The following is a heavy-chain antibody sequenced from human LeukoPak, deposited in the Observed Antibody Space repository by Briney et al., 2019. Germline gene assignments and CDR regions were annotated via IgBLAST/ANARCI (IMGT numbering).Heavy chain of an antibody. Sequence: SETLSLTCTVSGGSISGSSYYWGWIRQPPGKGLEWIVSIYYSGSTYYNPSLKSRVTISVDTSKNQFSLKLSSVTAADTAVYYCASRPFLSLEWLSPFDYWGQGTLVTVSS. J-gene: IGHJ4*02. D-gene: IGHD3-3*01. CDR3: ASRPFLSLEWLSPFDY. CDR2: IYYSGST. V-gene: IGHV4-39*01. CDR1: GGSISGSSYY.